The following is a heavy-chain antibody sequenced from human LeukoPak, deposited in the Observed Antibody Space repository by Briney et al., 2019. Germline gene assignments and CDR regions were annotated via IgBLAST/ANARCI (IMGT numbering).Heavy chain of an antibody. V-gene: IGHV1-18*01. CDR3: ARGYYCGGDCYGWGLDY. D-gene: IGHD2-21*02. CDR2: ISAYNGNT. J-gene: IGHJ4*02. Sequence: ASVKVSCKASGYTFTSYGISWVRQAPGQGLEWMGWISAYNGNTNYAQKLQGRVTMTTDTSTSTAYMELRSLRSDDTAVYYCARGYYCGGDCYGWGLDYWGQGTLVTVSS. CDR1: GYTFTSYG.